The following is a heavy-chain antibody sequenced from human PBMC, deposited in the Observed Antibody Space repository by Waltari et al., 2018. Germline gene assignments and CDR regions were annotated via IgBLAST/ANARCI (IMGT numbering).Heavy chain of an antibody. CDR2: ISYDGSNK. CDR1: GFTFMSHA. CDR3: ASIAAAGLDAFDI. Sequence: QVQLVESGGGVVQPGRSLRPPCAASGFTFMSHAIHLVRQAPGKGLEWVAVISYDGSNKYYADSVKGRFTISRDNSKNTLYLQMNSLRAEDTAVYYCASIAAAGLDAFDIWGQGTMVTVSS. J-gene: IGHJ3*02. V-gene: IGHV3-30-3*01. D-gene: IGHD6-13*01.